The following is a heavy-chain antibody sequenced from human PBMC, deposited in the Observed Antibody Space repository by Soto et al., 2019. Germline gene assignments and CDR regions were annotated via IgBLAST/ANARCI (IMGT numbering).Heavy chain of an antibody. CDR2: ISYDGGNK. CDR1: NFVFSVYS. Sequence: QLVESGGGVVQPERSLKLSCTASNFVFSVYSLHWVRQAPGKGLEWVALISYDGGNKYYADSVKGRFTISRDNSKNTLYLQMSSLICEDTAVYYCARDKDQYDFWGGTLDSWGQGTLVTVSS. CDR3: ARDKDQYDFWGGTLDS. J-gene: IGHJ4*02. V-gene: IGHV3-30-3*01. D-gene: IGHD3-3*01.